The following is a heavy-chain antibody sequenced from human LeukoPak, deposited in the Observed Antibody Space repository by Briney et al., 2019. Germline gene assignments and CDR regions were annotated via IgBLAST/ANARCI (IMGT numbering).Heavy chain of an antibody. V-gene: IGHV1-69*06. CDR1: GGTFSSYA. D-gene: IGHD3-10*01. J-gene: IGHJ5*02. Sequence: GASVKVSCKASGGTFSSYAISWVRQAPGQGLEWMGGIIPIFGTANYAQKFQGRVTITADKSTSTAYMELSSLRSEDTAVYYCAGNRGGITMVRGVIAAFDPWGQGTLVTVSS. CDR3: AGNRGGITMVRGVIAAFDP. CDR2: IIPIFGTA.